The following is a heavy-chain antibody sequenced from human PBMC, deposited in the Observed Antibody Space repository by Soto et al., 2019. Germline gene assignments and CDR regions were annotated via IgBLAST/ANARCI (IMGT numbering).Heavy chain of an antibody. CDR2: INPNSGGT. V-gene: IGHV1-2*02. J-gene: IGHJ5*02. Sequence: ASVKVSCKASGYTFTGYYMHWVRQAPGQGLEWMGWINPNSGGTNYAQKFQGRVTMTRDTSISTAYMELRSLRSDDTAVYYCARVAGYSSSWYPNPLNWFDPWGQGTLVTVSS. D-gene: IGHD6-13*01. CDR3: ARVAGYSSSWYPNPLNWFDP. CDR1: GYTFTGYY.